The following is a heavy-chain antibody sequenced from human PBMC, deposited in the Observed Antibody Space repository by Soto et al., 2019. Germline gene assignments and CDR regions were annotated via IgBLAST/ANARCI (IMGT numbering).Heavy chain of an antibody. D-gene: IGHD6-13*01. J-gene: IGHJ4*02. CDR2: ISYDGSNK. CDR3: AREESVARGSYSSSWYGYFDY. V-gene: IGHV3-30-3*01. Sequence: GGSLRLSCAASGFTFSSYAMHWVRQAPGKGLEWVAVISYDGSNKYYADSVKGRFTISRDNSKNTLYLQMNSLRAEDTAVYYCAREESVARGSYSSSWYGYFDYWGQGTLVTVSS. CDR1: GFTFSSYA.